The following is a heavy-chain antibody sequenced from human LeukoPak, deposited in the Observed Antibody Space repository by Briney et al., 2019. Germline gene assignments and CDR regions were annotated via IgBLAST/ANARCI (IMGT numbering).Heavy chain of an antibody. Sequence: GGSLRLSCSASGFTFSSYAMHWVRQAPGKGLEYVSGISSNGGSRYYADSVKGRFTISRDNSKNTLHLQMSSLRAEDTAVYYCVKDTYSGTWYGCFDYWGQGTLVTVSS. CDR3: VKDTYSGTWYGCFDY. CDR2: ISSNGGSR. D-gene: IGHD6-13*01. V-gene: IGHV3-64D*06. J-gene: IGHJ4*02. CDR1: GFTFSSYA.